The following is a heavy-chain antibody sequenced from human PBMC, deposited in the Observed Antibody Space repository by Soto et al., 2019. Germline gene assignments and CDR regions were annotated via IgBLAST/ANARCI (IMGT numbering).Heavy chain of an antibody. Sequence: SETLSLTCIVSGDSISSCSYYWGWIRQPTGKGLEWIGSIYYSGRTYYNPSFKSRVTISIDTSKNQFSLKLSSVTATDTAVYYCARQRTTVVTQAYFDHWGQGALVTVSS. CDR1: GDSISSCSYY. V-gene: IGHV4-39*01. J-gene: IGHJ4*02. CDR2: IYYSGRT. CDR3: ARQRTTVVTQAYFDH. D-gene: IGHD2-21*02.